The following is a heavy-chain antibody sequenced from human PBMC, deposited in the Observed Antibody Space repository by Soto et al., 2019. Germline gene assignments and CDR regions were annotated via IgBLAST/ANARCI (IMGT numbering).Heavy chain of an antibody. J-gene: IGHJ6*03. V-gene: IGHV4-59*08. CDR2: IYYSGST. CDR3: ALTTPPGSGSYYKDPTVRYYYYYMDV. CDR1: GGSISSYY. D-gene: IGHD3-10*01. Sequence: SETLSLTCTVSGGSISSYYWSWIRQPPGKGLEWIGYIYYSGSTNYNPSLKSRVTISVDTSKNQFSLKLSSVTAADTAVYYCALTTPPGSGSYYKDPTVRYYYYYMDVWGKGTTVTVSS.